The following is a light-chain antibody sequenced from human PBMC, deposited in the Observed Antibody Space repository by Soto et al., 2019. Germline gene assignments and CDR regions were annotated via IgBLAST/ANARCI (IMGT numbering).Light chain of an antibody. CDR2: GAS. Sequence: AIQMTQSPSSLSASVGDRFTISCRASQGIGNALGWYQQKPGKPPKVLIYGASNLQSGVPPRFSGSGSETEFTLTISSLQPDDFAIYYCQHYKSYPWTFGQGTKVDIK. CDR1: QGIGNA. J-gene: IGKJ1*01. CDR3: QHYKSYPWT. V-gene: IGKV1-6*01.